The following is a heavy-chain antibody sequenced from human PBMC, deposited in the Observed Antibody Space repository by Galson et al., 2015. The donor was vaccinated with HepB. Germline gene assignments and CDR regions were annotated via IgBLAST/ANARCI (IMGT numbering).Heavy chain of an antibody. Sequence: SAKVSCKASGYTFTGDYMHCVRQAPAQGLEWMGWINPNSGGTNYAQKFQGWVTMTRDTSISTAYMELSRLRSDDTAVYYCARDRADYYDSSGYYYYYGMDVWGQGTTVTVSS. J-gene: IGHJ6*02. V-gene: IGHV1-2*04. CDR3: ARDRADYYDSSGYYYYYGMDV. CDR2: INPNSGGT. CDR1: GYTFTGDY. D-gene: IGHD3-22*01.